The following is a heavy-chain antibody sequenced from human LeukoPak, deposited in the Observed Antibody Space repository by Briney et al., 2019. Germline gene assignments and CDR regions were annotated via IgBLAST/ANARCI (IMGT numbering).Heavy chain of an antibody. V-gene: IGHV3-66*01. J-gene: IGHJ6*02. CDR3: AGGRDYGDYVMPKYYYYYGMDV. CDR1: GFTVSSNY. CDR2: IYSGGST. Sequence: PGGSLRLSCAASGFTVSSNYMSWVRQAPGKGLEWVSVIYSGGSTYYADSVKGRFTISRDNSKNTLYLQMNSLRAEDTAVYYCAGGRDYGDYVMPKYYYYYGMDVWGQGTTVTVSS. D-gene: IGHD4-17*01.